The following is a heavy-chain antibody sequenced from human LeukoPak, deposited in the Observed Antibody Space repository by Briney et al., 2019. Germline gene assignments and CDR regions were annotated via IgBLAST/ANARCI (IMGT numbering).Heavy chain of an antibody. Sequence: PGGSLRLSCAASGFTFSSYSMTWVRQTPGKGLEWVSSISSTSAYIYYADSVKGRFTISRDNAKNSLCLQMNSLRVEDTAMYYCAREPTGIILWGQGTLVTVSS. CDR2: ISSTSAYI. J-gene: IGHJ4*02. CDR1: GFTFSSYS. D-gene: IGHD5-18*01. V-gene: IGHV3-21*01. CDR3: AREPTGIIL.